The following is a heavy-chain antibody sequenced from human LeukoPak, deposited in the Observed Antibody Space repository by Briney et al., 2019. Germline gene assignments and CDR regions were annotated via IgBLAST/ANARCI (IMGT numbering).Heavy chain of an antibody. J-gene: IGHJ3*01. CDR2: INQDGSKK. D-gene: IGHD3-9*01. V-gene: IGHV3-7*05. CDR1: QFTFTTYA. CDR3: ARDPDILTGVAYDF. Sequence: GGSLRLSCAASQFTFTTYAMNWVRQAPGKGLEWVANINQDGSKKYYVDSVKGRFTISRDNAKNSLYLQMNSLRAEDTAVYYCARDPDILTGVAYDFWGQGTMVTVSS.